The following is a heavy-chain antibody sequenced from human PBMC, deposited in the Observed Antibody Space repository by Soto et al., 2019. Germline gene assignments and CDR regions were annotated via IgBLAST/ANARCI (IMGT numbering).Heavy chain of an antibody. CDR3: GRQQLVAFDI. J-gene: IGHJ3*02. CDR1: GFTFSSYW. CDR2: IKQTGSEK. Sequence: EVQLVESGGGLVQPGGSLRLSCVASGFTFSSYWMSWVRQAPGKGLEWVANIKQTGSEKYYVDSVKGRFTLSRDNAKNSLYLQMNTLRAEDTAVYYCGRQQLVAFDIWRQGTMVTVSS. D-gene: IGHD6-13*01. V-gene: IGHV3-7*01.